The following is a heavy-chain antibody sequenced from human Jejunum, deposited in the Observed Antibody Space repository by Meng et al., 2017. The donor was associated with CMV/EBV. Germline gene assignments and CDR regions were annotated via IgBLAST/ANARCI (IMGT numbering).Heavy chain of an antibody. CDR3: ARGSIFVSFDS. V-gene: IGHV4-30-4*08. CDR2: IYYNGRT. J-gene: IGHJ4*02. Sequence: QGQLQESGPGLVKPSQTLSVTCTVSGASISSGDYFWTWLRQPPGKGLEWIGYIYYNGRTDYNPSLESRVTISLDTSKNQFSLKLTSITVADTAVYYCARGSIFVSFDSWAQGTLVTVSS. D-gene: IGHD3-3*01. CDR1: GASISSGDYF.